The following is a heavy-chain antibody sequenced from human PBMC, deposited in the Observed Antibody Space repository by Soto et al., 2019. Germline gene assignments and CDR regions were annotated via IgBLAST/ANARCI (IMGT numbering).Heavy chain of an antibody. Sequence: GGSLRLSCAASGFTFSDYYMSWIRQAPGKGLEWLSYISSSGSTIYYADSVRGRFTISRDNAKNSLYLQMNSLRAEDTAVYYCASGPYYGSGSQPWGQGTLVTVSS. CDR3: ASGPYYGSGSQP. V-gene: IGHV3-11*01. CDR1: GFTFSDYY. CDR2: ISSSGSTI. J-gene: IGHJ5*02. D-gene: IGHD3-10*01.